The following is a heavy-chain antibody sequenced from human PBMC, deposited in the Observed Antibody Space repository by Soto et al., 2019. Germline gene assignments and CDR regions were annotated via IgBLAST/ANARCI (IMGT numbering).Heavy chain of an antibody. CDR3: ARDTFDSSGYRATPHYYGMDV. CDR1: GFTFSSYG. CDR2: INNGSSYT. D-gene: IGHD3-22*01. V-gene: IGHV3-74*01. J-gene: IGHJ6*02. Sequence: PGGSLRLSCAASGFTFSSYGMHWVRQAPGKGLVWVSYINNGSSYTTYADSVKGRFTISRDNAKNTLYLQMNSLRDEDTAVYYCARDTFDSSGYRATPHYYGMDVWGQGTTVTVSS.